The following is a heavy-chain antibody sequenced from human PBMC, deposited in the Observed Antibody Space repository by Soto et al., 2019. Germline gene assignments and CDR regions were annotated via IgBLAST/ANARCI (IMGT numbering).Heavy chain of an antibody. V-gene: IGHV3-15*01. CDR3: TTRITMIVVGTTYAFDI. Sequence: GGSLRLSCAAFGFTFSNAWMSWVRQAPGKGLEWVGRIKSKTDGGTTDYAAPVKGRFTISRDDSKNTLYLQMNSLKTEDTAVYYCTTRITMIVVGTTYAFDIWGQGTMVTVSS. CDR2: IKSKTDGGTT. D-gene: IGHD3-22*01. CDR1: GFTFSNAW. J-gene: IGHJ3*02.